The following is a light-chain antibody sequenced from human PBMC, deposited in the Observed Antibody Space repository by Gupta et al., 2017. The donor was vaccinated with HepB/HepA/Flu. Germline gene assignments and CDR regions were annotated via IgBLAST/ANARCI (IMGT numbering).Light chain of an antibody. CDR2: DVT. CDR3: SSSASTSTLETV. J-gene: IGLJ2*01. Sequence: QSALTQPAAVYGSPGQAITISCSGTSSDVDGYNCVSWYQQHPGKAPKLMIYDVTNRPSGVSTRFSGSKSGTTASLTISGLQAEDDADYYCSSSASTSTLETVVGGGTKLTVL. V-gene: IGLV2-14*01. CDR1: SSDVDGYNC.